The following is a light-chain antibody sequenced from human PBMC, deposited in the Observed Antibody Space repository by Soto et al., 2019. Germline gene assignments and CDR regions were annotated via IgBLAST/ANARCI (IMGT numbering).Light chain of an antibody. Sequence: QSVLTQSPSASASLGASVKLTCTLSSGHSNYAIAWHQQQPEKGPRYLMKVNSGGSHIKGDGIPDRFSGSSSGAERYLFISSLQSEDEADYYCQAWGTGSAGVVFGGGTQLTVL. V-gene: IGLV4-69*01. CDR3: QAWGTGSAGVV. J-gene: IGLJ7*01. CDR2: VNSGGSH. CDR1: SGHSNYA.